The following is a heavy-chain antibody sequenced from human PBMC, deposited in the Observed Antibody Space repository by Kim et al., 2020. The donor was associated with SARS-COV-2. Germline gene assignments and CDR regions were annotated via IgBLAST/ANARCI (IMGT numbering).Heavy chain of an antibody. J-gene: IGHJ4*02. Sequence: KFQDRVTITGDTSVTTAYMELSSLRSEDTAVYYCARPSFCADGICPYYDYWGQGTLVTVSS. D-gene: IGHD2-8*01. CDR3: ARPSFCADGICPYYDY. V-gene: IGHV1-3*01.